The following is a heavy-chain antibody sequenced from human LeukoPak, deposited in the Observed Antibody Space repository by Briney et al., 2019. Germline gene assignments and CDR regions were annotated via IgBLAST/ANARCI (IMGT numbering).Heavy chain of an antibody. D-gene: IGHD2-2*01. CDR1: GFVFSDYY. CDR3: GRGKSPAAVDD. J-gene: IGHJ4*02. CDR2: INGDGSNV. V-gene: IGHV3-74*01. Sequence: GGSLRLSCAASGFVFSDYYMHWVRQAPGKGLMWVSHINGDGSNVSYADSVKGRFTISRDNAKNTLYLQMNSLRVEDTALYYCGRGKSPAAVDDWGQGTLVTVPS.